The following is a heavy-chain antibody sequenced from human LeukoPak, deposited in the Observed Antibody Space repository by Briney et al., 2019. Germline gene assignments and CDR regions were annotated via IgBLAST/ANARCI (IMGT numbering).Heavy chain of an antibody. J-gene: IGHJ6*03. Sequence: GGSLRLSCAASGFTFSSYAMHWVRQAPGKGLEWVAVISYDGSNKYHADSVKGRFTISRDNAKNTLYLQMNSLRAEDTAVYYCARAPVEELEQPDYYYYYMDVWGKGTTVTISS. D-gene: IGHD1/OR15-1a*01. CDR3: ARAPVEELEQPDYYYYYMDV. CDR2: ISYDGSNK. CDR1: GFTFSSYA. V-gene: IGHV3-30*04.